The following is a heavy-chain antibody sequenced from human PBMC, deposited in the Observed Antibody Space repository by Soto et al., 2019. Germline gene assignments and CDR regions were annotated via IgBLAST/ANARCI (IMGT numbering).Heavy chain of an antibody. Sequence: QVQLVQSGAEEKKPGASVKVSCKASGYTFTCYAMHWVRQAPGQRLEWMGWINAGNGNTKYSQKFQGRVTITRDTVASTAYMELSSLRSEDTAVYYCAGGPTVTKIFWFDPWGQGTLVTVSS. J-gene: IGHJ5*02. CDR1: GYTFTCYA. CDR2: INAGNGNT. V-gene: IGHV1-3*05. D-gene: IGHD4-17*01. CDR3: AGGPTVTKIFWFDP.